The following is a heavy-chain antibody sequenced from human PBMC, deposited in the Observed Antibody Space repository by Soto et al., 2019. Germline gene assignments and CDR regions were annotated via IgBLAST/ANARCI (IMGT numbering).Heavy chain of an antibody. CDR2: IIPILGIA. D-gene: IGHD3-22*01. Sequence: QVQLVQSGAAVKKPGSSVKVSCKASGGTFSSYTISWVRQAPGQGLEWMGRIIPILGIANYAQKFQGRVTITADKSTSTAYMELSSLRSEDTAVYYCASPYYDSSGYQPPFSYWGQGTLVTVSS. CDR3: ASPYYDSSGYQPPFSY. J-gene: IGHJ4*02. CDR1: GGTFSSYT. V-gene: IGHV1-69*02.